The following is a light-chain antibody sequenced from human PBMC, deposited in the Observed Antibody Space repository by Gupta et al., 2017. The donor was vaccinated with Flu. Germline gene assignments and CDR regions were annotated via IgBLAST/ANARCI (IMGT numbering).Light chain of an antibody. V-gene: IGKV1-39*01. CDR2: AAS. CDR1: QSIRIY. Sequence: DFQMTQSPSSLSASVGDRVTITRRASQSIRIYLNWYQQKPGRAPKVLIYAASSLQSGVPSRFSGSGSGTDFTLTISSRQPEDFATYYCQQSFSTPLTFGSGTKVEIK. J-gene: IGKJ4*01. CDR3: QQSFSTPLT.